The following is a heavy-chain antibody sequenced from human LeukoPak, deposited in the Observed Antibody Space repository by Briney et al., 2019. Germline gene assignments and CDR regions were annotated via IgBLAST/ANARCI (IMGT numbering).Heavy chain of an antibody. J-gene: IGHJ4*02. CDR3: ARSRGYSYGTTFLDY. V-gene: IGHV4-59*08. CDR2: IYYSGSI. D-gene: IGHD5-18*01. Sequence: SETLSLTCTVSGGSISSYYWSWIRQPPGKGLEWIGYIYYSGSINYNPSLKSRVTISVDTSKNQFSLKLSSVTAADTAVYYCARSRGYSYGTTFLDYWGQGTLVTVSS. CDR1: GGSISSYY.